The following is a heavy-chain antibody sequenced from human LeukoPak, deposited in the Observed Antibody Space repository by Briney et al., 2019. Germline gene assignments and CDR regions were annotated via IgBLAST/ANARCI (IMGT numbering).Heavy chain of an antibody. CDR1: GFTFNNYH. CDR2: IWYDGSDK. D-gene: IGHD3-22*01. J-gene: IGHJ4*02. Sequence: GGSLRLSCAASGFTFNNYHMHWVRQAPGKGLEWVAVIWYDGSDKYYADSVKGRFTVYRDNSKNTLYLQMNSLRAEDTAVYYCAKHPGEGYFDSSGYYHYYFDYWGQGTLVTVSS. CDR3: AKHPGEGYFDSSGYYHYYFDY. V-gene: IGHV3-33*06.